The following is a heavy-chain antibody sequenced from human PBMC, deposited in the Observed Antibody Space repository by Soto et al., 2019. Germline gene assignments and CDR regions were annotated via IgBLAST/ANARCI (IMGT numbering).Heavy chain of an antibody. D-gene: IGHD2-2*01. V-gene: IGHV1-69*02. J-gene: IGHJ6*03. CDR3: ARLGYCSSTSCYENYMDV. CDR1: GGTFNSYT. Sequence: QVQLVQSGAEVKKPGYSVKVSCKASGGTFNSYTISWVRQAPGQGLEWMGRVIPILDIANYAQKFQGRVTITADKSTSTAYMELSSLRSEDTAVYYCARLGYCSSTSCYENYMDVWGKGTTVTVSS. CDR2: VIPILDIA.